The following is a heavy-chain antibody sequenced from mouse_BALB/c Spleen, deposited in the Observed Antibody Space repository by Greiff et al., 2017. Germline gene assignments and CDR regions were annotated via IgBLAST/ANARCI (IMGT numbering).Heavy chain of an antibody. CDR1: GYTFTEYI. Sequence: QVQLQQSGAELVKPGASVKLSCKASGYTFTEYIIHWVKQRSGQGLEWIGQIYPGDGDTNYNGKFKGKATLTADKSSSTAYMQLSSLTSEDSAVYFCAREVYGYDAYWGQGTLGTVSA. CDR3: AREVYGYDAY. J-gene: IGHJ3*01. CDR2: IYPGDGDT. V-gene: IGHV1-77*01. D-gene: IGHD2-2*01.